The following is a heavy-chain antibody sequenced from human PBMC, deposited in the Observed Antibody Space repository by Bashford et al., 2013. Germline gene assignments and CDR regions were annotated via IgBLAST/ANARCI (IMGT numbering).Heavy chain of an antibody. CDR1: GFTFDTSA. Sequence: GGSLRLSCAASGFTFDTSALSWVRQAPGQGLEWVSAISTSNGNTYYADSVKGRFTISRDNSKSTLYLQMNSLRAEDTAVYYCSIRPSGDSGRRFDYWGQGTLVTVSS. D-gene: IGHD4-17*01. CDR3: SIRPSGDSGRRFDY. J-gene: IGHJ4*02. V-gene: IGHV3-23*01. CDR2: ISTSNGNT.